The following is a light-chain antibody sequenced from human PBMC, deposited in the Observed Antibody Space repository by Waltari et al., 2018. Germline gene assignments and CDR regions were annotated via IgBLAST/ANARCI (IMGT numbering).Light chain of an antibody. CDR2: GNH. J-gene: IGLJ2*01. Sequence: QSGWTQPPSASGPPGQTVTIPCSGRNSNVGSYTVTWSQQVPGTAPSLLVYGNHERPSGLPARFSGSKSGTSASLAISGLQSEDEADYPCAAWDDRLNGPVFGGGTKLTVL. CDR1: NSNVGSYT. V-gene: IGLV1-44*01. CDR3: AAWDDRLNGPV.